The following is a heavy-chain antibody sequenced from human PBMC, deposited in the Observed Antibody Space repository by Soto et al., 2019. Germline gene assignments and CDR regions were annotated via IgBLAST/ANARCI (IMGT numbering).Heavy chain of an antibody. CDR2: FDPEDGET. CDR3: ATDLGRAAAGTRSGDY. D-gene: IGHD6-13*01. Sequence: QVQLVQSGAEVKKPGASVKVSCKVSGYTLTELSMHWVRQAPGKGLEWRGGFDPEDGETIYAQKFQGRVTMTEDTSTDTADMELSSLRSEDTAVYYCATDLGRAAAGTRSGDYWGHGTLVTVSS. V-gene: IGHV1-24*01. CDR1: GYTLTELS. J-gene: IGHJ4*01.